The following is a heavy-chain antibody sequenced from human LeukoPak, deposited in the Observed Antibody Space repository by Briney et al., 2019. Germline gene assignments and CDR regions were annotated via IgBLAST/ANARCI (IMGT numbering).Heavy chain of an antibody. CDR1: GATVNSNY. CDR3: ARDFSGY. V-gene: IGHV3-66*02. Sequence: GGSLRLSCAVSGATVNSNYMSWVRQAPGKGLEWVSVIYAGGSTYCRDSVRGRFTISRDISKNTLYLQMNSLRAEDTARYYCARDFSGYWGRGTLVTVSS. CDR2: IYAGGST. D-gene: IGHD2-15*01. J-gene: IGHJ4*02.